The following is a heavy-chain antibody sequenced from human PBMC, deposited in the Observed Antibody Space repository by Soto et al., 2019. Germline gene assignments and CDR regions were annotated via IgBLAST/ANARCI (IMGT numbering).Heavy chain of an antibody. D-gene: IGHD2-21*02. CDR2: IYSGGNE. CDR3: AIVYCGGDCSPFDY. CDR1: GFTVSSIY. J-gene: IGHJ4*02. Sequence: GGSLRLSCAASGFTVSSIYMSWVRQAPGKGLEWVSVIYSGGNEYYPDSVKGRFTISRDNSKNTLYLQMNSLRAEDTAVYYCAIVYCGGDCSPFDYWGQGTLVTVSS. V-gene: IGHV3-66*01.